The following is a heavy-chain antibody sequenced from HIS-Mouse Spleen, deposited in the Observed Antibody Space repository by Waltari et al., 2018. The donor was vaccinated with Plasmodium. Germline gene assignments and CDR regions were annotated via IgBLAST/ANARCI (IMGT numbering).Heavy chain of an antibody. V-gene: IGHV4-4*07. Sequence: QVQLQESGPGLVKPSETLSLTCTVSGGSNSSYYWSWIRQPAGQGLEWIGRIYTSGSTNYNPSLKSRVTMSVDTSKNQFSLKLSSVTAADTAVYYCARDLGYCTNGVCWNWFDPWGQGTLVTVSS. D-gene: IGHD2-8*01. CDR1: GGSNSSYY. CDR2: IYTSGST. CDR3: ARDLGYCTNGVCWNWFDP. J-gene: IGHJ5*02.